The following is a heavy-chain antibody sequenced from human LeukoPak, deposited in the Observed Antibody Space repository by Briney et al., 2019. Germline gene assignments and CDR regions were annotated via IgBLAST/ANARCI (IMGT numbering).Heavy chain of an antibody. CDR2: ISYDGSNK. V-gene: IGHV3-30*03. CDR1: GFTFSSYG. CDR3: ARGLIVVVPYAFDI. D-gene: IGHD3-22*01. Sequence: PGGSLRLSCAASGFTFSSYGMHWVRQAPGKGLEWVAVISYDGSNKYYADSVKGRFTISRDNSKNTLYLQMNSLRAEDTAVYYCARGLIVVVPYAFDIWGQGTMVTVSS. J-gene: IGHJ3*02.